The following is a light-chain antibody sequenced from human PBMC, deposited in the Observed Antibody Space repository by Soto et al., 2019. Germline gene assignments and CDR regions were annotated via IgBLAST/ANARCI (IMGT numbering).Light chain of an antibody. CDR3: QQHSSSSPYS. Sequence: DIRMTQSPSTLYASVGDRVTMTCRASRSISSWLAWYQQKPGKAPNLLIYKASTLGSGVPSRFSGGGSGTEFTLTISSRQPDDFATYYCQQHSSSSPYSFGQGTKLEIK. CDR1: RSISSW. J-gene: IGKJ2*03. CDR2: KAS. V-gene: IGKV1-5*03.